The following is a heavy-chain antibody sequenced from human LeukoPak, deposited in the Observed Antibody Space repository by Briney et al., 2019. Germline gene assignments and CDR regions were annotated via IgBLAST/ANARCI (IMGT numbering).Heavy chain of an antibody. Sequence: GGSLRLSCAASGFTFSSYGMHWVRQAPGKGLEWVAVISYDGSNKYYADSVKGRFTISRDNSKNTLYLQMNSLRAEDTAVYYCAKTPIYTVTTSYFDYWGQGTLVTVSS. V-gene: IGHV3-30*18. CDR3: AKTPIYTVTTSYFDY. D-gene: IGHD4-17*01. CDR1: GFTFSSYG. J-gene: IGHJ4*02. CDR2: ISYDGSNK.